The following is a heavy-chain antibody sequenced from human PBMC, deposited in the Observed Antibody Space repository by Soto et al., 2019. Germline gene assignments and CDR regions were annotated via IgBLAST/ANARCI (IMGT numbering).Heavy chain of an antibody. V-gene: IGHV3-23*01. J-gene: IGHJ6*02. D-gene: IGHD3-3*01. CDR2: ISGSGDST. Sequence: EVQLLESGGGLVQPGGSLRLSCAAAGFTFRHYVLTWVRQAPGQVLECVSSISGSGDSTCYADYVKGRITSSRDNSKDTLYLQSKSLRAEDTAVYYCAKDRDFGGVHDYSYGVDVWGQGTTVTVSS. CDR1: GFTFRHYV. CDR3: AKDRDFGGVHDYSYGVDV.